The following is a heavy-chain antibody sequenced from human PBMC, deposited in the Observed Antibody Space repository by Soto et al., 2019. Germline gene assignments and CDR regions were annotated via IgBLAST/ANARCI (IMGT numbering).Heavy chain of an antibody. CDR3: ARGVKYGAYSRWFDP. CDR1: GYTFTSYD. Sequence: QVQLVQSGAEVKKPGASVKVSCKASGYTFTSYDINWVRQATGQGLEYLGWMNPNSGNTGYVQKFQGRVTMTRDTSISTAYMALSSLRSEGTAVYFCARGVKYGAYSRWFDPWGQGTLVTVSS. D-gene: IGHD4-17*01. CDR2: MNPNSGNT. J-gene: IGHJ5*02. V-gene: IGHV1-8*01.